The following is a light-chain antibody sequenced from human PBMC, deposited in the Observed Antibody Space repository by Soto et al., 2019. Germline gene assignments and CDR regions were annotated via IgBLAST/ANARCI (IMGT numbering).Light chain of an antibody. CDR2: GAS. J-gene: IGKJ1*01. V-gene: IGKV3-20*01. CDR3: QQYHNSILM. CDR1: QSVSSSH. Sequence: EIVMTQSPATLSVSPGERATLSFRSSQSVSSSHLAWYQQKPGQAPRLLMYGASSRATGIPDRFSGGGSGADFTLTISRLEPEDFGVYYCQQYHNSILMFGQGTKVDIK.